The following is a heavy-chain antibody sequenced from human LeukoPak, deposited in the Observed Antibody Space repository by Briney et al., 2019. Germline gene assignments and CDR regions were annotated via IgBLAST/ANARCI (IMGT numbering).Heavy chain of an antibody. Sequence: SETLSLTCTVSGGSISSSTYYWGWIRQPPGKGLEWIGSVYYTGSTYYNPSLKSRITILLDISKNQISLKLSSVTAADTAVYYCSRGSYDILTGYSTLGEYWGQGTLVTVSS. CDR1: GGSISSSTYY. V-gene: IGHV4-39*01. CDR2: VYYTGST. CDR3: SRGSYDILTGYSTLGEY. D-gene: IGHD3-9*01. J-gene: IGHJ4*02.